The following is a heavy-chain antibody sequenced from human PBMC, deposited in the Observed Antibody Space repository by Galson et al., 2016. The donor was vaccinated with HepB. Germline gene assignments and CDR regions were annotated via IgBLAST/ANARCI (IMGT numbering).Heavy chain of an antibody. CDR1: GFTFSSYA. Sequence: SLRLSCAASGFTFSSYAMSWVRQAPGKGLEWVSTITGSGGWIKYADSVKGRLITSRDNSKNTLYLQLNSLRAEDTAVYYCASGDSGSHWRYYFDHWGQGTLVTVSS. V-gene: IGHV3-23*01. CDR2: ITGSGGWI. D-gene: IGHD1-26*01. J-gene: IGHJ4*02. CDR3: ASGDSGSHWRYYFDH.